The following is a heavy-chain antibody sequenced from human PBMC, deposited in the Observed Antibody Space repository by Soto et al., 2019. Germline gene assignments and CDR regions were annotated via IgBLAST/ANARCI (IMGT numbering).Heavy chain of an antibody. V-gene: IGHV4-31*03. D-gene: IGHD2-21*02. CDR1: GGSISSGGYY. CDR2: IYYSGST. CDR3: ARDSSGDEAPYFDY. J-gene: IGHJ4*02. Sequence: PSETLSLTCTVSGGSISSGGYYWSWIRQHPGKGLEWIGYIYYSGSTYYNPSLKSRVTISVDTSKNQFSLKLSSVTAADTAVYYCARDSSGDEAPYFDYWGQGTLVTVSS.